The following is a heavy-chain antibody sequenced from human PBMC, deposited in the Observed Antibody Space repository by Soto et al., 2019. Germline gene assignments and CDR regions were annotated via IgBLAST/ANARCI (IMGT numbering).Heavy chain of an antibody. CDR1: GGSISSGDYY. CDR2: IYYSGST. D-gene: IGHD5-12*01. V-gene: IGHV4-30-4*01. CDR3: ARYSGYEGLRFDP. J-gene: IGHJ5*02. Sequence: QVQLQESGPGLVKPSXTLSLTCTVSGGSISSGDYYWSWIRQPPGKVLEWIGYIYYSGSTYYNPSLTSRVTISVDTSKNQFSLKLSSVTAADTAVYYCARYSGYEGLRFDPWGQGTLVPVSS.